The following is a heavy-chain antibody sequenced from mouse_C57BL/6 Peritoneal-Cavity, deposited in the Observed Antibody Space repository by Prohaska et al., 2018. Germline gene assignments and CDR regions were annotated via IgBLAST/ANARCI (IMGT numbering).Heavy chain of an antibody. J-gene: IGHJ3*01. D-gene: IGHD2-4*01. Sequence: HGKSLEWIGDINPNNGGTIYNQKFKGKATLTVDKSSCTAYMELRSLTSEDTAVYYCASVEDYAWFAYWGQGTLVTVSA. V-gene: IGHV1-18*01. CDR3: ASVEDYAWFAY. CDR2: INPNNGGT.